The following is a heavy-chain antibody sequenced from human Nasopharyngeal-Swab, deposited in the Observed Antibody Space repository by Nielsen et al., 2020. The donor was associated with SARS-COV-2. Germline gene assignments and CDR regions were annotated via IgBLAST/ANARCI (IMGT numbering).Heavy chain of an antibody. CDR3: ARASYRGYYYMDV. D-gene: IGHD1-26*01. CDR2: ISSNGGST. Sequence: VRQAPGKGLEYVSAISSNGGSTYYADSVKGRFTISRDNSKNTLYLQMGSLRAEDMAVYYCARASYRGYYYMDVWGKGTTVTVSS. V-gene: IGHV3-64*02. J-gene: IGHJ6*03.